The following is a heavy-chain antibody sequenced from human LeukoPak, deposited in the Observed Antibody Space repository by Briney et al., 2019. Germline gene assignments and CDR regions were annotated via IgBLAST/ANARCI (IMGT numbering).Heavy chain of an antibody. CDR1: GFSFSSYW. D-gene: IGHD2-21*01. CDR2: IIQDGGET. J-gene: IGHJ4*02. V-gene: IGHV3-7*01. CDR3: VRDLGDDSSGRDYAGNDF. Sequence: GGSLRLSCAGSGFSFSSYWMGWVRQTPGKGLEYVANIIQDGGETHYVDSVKGRFTISRDNAKKQLYLQMNRLRGEDTAVYYCVRDLGDDSSGRDYAGNDFWGQGTLVIVSS.